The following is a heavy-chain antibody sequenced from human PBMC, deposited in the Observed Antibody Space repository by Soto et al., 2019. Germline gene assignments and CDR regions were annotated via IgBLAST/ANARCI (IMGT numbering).Heavy chain of an antibody. V-gene: IGHV4-4*02. D-gene: IGHD3-10*01. CDR1: GASISSGDW. J-gene: IGHJ4*02. CDR3: ARTDYGSGSYYNFDY. Sequence: QVQLQESGPGLVMPSGTLSLTCAVSGASISSGDWWTWVRQSPGKGLEWIGEIHHSWGTNYNPSLRCRVIISVNASKNQFSLKLSSVTAADTAVYYCARTDYGSGSYYNFDYWGQGTLVTVSS. CDR2: IHHSWGT.